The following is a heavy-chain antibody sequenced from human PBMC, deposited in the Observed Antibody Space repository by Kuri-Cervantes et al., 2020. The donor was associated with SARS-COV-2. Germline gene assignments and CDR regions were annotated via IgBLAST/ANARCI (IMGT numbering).Heavy chain of an antibody. D-gene: IGHD5-24*01. CDR1: GGTFSSYA. V-gene: IGHV1-69*13. CDR3: ARDQRREMAPHFDY. J-gene: IGHJ4*02. CDR2: IIPIFGTA. Sequence: SVKVSCKASGGTFSSYAISWVRQAPGQGLEWMGGIIPIFGTANYAQRFQGRVTITADESTSTAYMELSSLRSEDTAVYYCARDQRREMAPHFDYWGQGTLGTVSS.